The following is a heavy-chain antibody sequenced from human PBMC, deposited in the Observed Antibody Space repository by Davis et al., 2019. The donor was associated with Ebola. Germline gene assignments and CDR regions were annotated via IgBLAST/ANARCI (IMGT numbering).Heavy chain of an antibody. D-gene: IGHD1-1*01. CDR2: IKGDATYA. J-gene: IGHJ4*02. V-gene: IGHV3-74*01. CDR1: GFSFSDFW. CDR3: VRDGDHWNFDY. Sequence: GESLKISCAASGFSFSDFWMHWVRQVPGKGLVWVARIKGDATYANYADSVKGRFTISRDNRKSTLYLQMNGLRAGDTSIYYCVRDGDHWNFDYWGQGTLVSVSS.